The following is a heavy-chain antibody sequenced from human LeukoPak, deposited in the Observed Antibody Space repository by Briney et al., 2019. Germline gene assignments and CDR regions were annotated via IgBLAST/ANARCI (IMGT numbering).Heavy chain of an antibody. CDR1: GYTFTSYD. D-gene: IGHD1-26*01. Sequence: ASVKVSCKASGYTFTSYDINWVRQATGQGLEWVGWMNPNSGNTGYAQKFQGRVTMTRNTSISTAYMELSSLRSEDTAVYYCARGPSGSYYGYYYYMDVWGKGTTVTVSS. J-gene: IGHJ6*03. V-gene: IGHV1-8*01. CDR2: MNPNSGNT. CDR3: ARGPSGSYYGYYYYMDV.